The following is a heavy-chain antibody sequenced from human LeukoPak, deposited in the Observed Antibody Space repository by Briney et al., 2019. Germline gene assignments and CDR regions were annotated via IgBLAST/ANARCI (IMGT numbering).Heavy chain of an antibody. CDR2: ISSSIITI. J-gene: IGHJ6*03. V-gene: IGHV3-48*01. Sequence: GGSLRLSCAASGFSFSSYSMNWVRQAPGKGLEWVSYISSSIITIYYADSVKGRFTISRDNSKNTLYLQMNSLRAEDTSVYYCAKDAVAACSNGVCYTFYYYHMDVWGKGTTVTVSS. CDR1: GFSFSSYS. D-gene: IGHD2-8*01. CDR3: AKDAVAACSNGVCYTFYYYHMDV.